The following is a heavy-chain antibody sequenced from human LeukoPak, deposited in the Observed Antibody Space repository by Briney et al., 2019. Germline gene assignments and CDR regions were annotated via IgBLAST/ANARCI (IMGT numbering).Heavy chain of an antibody. V-gene: IGHV4-34*01. CDR1: GGSFSGYY. J-gene: IGHJ6*03. D-gene: IGHD3-3*01. CDR2: INHSGST. CDR3: ARIVLRFLEWLPPYYYYYYMDV. Sequence: SETPSLTCAVYGGSFSGYYWSWIRQPPGKGLEWIGEINHSGSTNYNPSLKSRVTISVDTSKNQFSLKLSSVTAADTAVYYCARIVLRFLEWLPPYYYYYYMDVWGKGTTVTVSS.